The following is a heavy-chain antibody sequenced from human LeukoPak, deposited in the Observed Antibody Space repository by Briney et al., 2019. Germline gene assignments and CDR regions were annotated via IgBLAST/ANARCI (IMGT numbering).Heavy chain of an antibody. V-gene: IGHV4-39*07. D-gene: IGHD5-18*01. CDR1: GGSISSSSYY. CDR2: IYYSGST. CDR3: ASRAMDTAMVRMDV. Sequence: SETLSLTCTVSGGSISSSSYYWGWIRQPPGKGLEWIGSIYYSGSTYYNPSLKSRVTISVDTSKNQFSLKLSSVTAADTAVYYCASRAMDTAMVRMDVWGQGTTVTVSS. J-gene: IGHJ6*02.